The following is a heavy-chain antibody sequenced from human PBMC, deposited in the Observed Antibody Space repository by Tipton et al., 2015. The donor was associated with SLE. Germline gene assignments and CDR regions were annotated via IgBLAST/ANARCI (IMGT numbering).Heavy chain of an antibody. D-gene: IGHD3-22*01. CDR3: ARAGYYDSSGYYPFDY. Sequence: TLSLTCAVYGGSFSGYYWGWIRQPPGKGLEWIGEIYHSGSTNYNPSLKSRVTISVDKSKNQFSLKLSSVTAADTAVYYCARAGYYDSSGYYPFDYWGQGTLVTVSS. J-gene: IGHJ4*02. V-gene: IGHV4-34*01. CDR1: GGSFSGYY. CDR2: IYHSGST.